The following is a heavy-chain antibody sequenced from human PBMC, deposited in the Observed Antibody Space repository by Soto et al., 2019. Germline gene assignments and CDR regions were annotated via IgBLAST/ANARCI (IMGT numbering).Heavy chain of an antibody. J-gene: IGHJ6*02. Sequence: QVQLVESGGGVVQPGRSLRLSCAASGFTFSSYGMHWVRQAPGKGLERVAVIAYDGSNKYYADSVKGRFTISRDNSKNTLYLQMDSLRADDTAVYYCAKRGRYGEDVGYYYNAMDVWGQGTTVTVSS. V-gene: IGHV3-30*18. CDR1: GFTFSSYG. CDR2: IAYDGSNK. CDR3: AKRGRYGEDVGYYYNAMDV. D-gene: IGHD4-17*01.